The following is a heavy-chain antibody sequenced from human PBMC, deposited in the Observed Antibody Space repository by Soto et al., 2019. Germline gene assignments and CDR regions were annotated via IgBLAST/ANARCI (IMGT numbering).Heavy chain of an antibody. D-gene: IGHD3-3*01. Sequence: EVQLVESGGGLVKPGGSLRLSCAASGFTFSEAWMYWVRQAPGKGLEWIGRIKSKTGGGAIEYAAPVEGRFTISRDDSNNTLYVQMNSLETEDTAVYYCATNLIVRLTNDALDFWGQGTMVTVSS. V-gene: IGHV3-15*01. CDR1: GFTFSEAW. CDR2: IKSKTGGGAI. J-gene: IGHJ3*01. CDR3: ATNLIVRLTNDALDF.